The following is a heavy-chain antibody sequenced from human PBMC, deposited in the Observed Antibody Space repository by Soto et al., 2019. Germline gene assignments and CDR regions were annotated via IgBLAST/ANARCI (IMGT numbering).Heavy chain of an antibody. CDR1: GGSFSGYY. V-gene: IGHV4-34*01. CDR3: ARGGDQTHWYYYYYMDV. D-gene: IGHD2-21*02. J-gene: IGHJ6*03. CDR2: INHSGST. Sequence: SKTLSLTCAVYGGSFSGYYWSWIRQPPGKGLEWIGEINHSGSTNYNPSLKSRVTISVDTSKNPFSLKLSSVTAADTAVYYCARGGDQTHWYYYYYMDVWGKGTTVTVSS.